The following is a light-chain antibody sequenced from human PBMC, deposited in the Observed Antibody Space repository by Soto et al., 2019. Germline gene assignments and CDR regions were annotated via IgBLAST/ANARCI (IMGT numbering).Light chain of an antibody. V-gene: IGLV2-14*03. J-gene: IGLJ3*02. CDR2: DVS. CDR3: SSYTITSAYWV. Sequence: QSALTQPASVSGSPGQSITISCTGTSSDIGDYKYVSWYQQHPGNPPKLIIYDVSDRPSGVSNRFSGSKSGNTASLTISGLQAEDEANYYCSSYTITSAYWVFGGGTNSPS. CDR1: SSDIGDYKY.